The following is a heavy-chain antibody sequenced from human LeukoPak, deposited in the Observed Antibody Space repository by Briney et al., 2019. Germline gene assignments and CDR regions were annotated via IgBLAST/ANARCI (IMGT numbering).Heavy chain of an antibody. CDR1: GFTFSSYA. CDR2: ISGSGSSL. V-gene: IGHV3-23*01. D-gene: IGHD3-10*01. Sequence: PGGSLRLSXAASGFTFSSYAMSWVRQAPGKGMEWVSGISGSGSSLYHADSVKGRFTISRDNSKNTLYLQMNNLRAEDTALYYCAKDRGVWGQGTMVTVSS. J-gene: IGHJ3*01. CDR3: AKDRGV.